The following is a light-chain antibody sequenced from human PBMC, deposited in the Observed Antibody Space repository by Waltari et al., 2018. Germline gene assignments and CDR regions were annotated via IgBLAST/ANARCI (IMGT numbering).Light chain of an antibody. J-gene: IGKJ1*01. V-gene: IGKV4-1*01. CDR1: QSVLYSSTNKNY. Sequence: DIVMTQSPDSLAVSLGARATITCKSSQSVLYSSTNKNYLAWYQQKPGQPPKLLIYWASTRESGVPDRFSGSGSGTDFTLTISSLQAEDVAVYYCQQYYSTPPTFGQGTKVDI. CDR3: QQYYSTPPT. CDR2: WAS.